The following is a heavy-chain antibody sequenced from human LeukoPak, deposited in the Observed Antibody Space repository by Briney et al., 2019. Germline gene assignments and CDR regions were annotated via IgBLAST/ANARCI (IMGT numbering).Heavy chain of an antibody. CDR3: VRNSSSGWYAGDY. CDR1: GFTFSSYA. Sequence: GGSLRLSCSASGFTFSSYAMHWVRQAPGKGLEYVSAISGNGGSTYYADTVKGRFTISRDNSKNTLYLQMSSLRAEDTAVYYCVRNSSSGWYAGDYWGQGTLVTVSS. J-gene: IGHJ4*02. D-gene: IGHD6-19*01. CDR2: ISGNGGST. V-gene: IGHV3-64D*06.